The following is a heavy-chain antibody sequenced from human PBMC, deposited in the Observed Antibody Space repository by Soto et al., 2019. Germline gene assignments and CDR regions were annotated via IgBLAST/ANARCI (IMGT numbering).Heavy chain of an antibody. V-gene: IGHV1-18*01. Sequence: QVQLVQSGPEVKSPGASVKVSCKASSYTFKNYGIKWVRQAPGQGLEWVGWITTYNGNRYSAEKFQGRVTMTTDTSTSTTYMELRSLTSDDTGVYYCARDAQPKGVAADGASDYWGQGTLVTVSS. CDR1: SYTFKNYG. D-gene: IGHD6-19*01. CDR2: ITTYNGNR. CDR3: ARDAQPKGVAADGASDY. J-gene: IGHJ4*02.